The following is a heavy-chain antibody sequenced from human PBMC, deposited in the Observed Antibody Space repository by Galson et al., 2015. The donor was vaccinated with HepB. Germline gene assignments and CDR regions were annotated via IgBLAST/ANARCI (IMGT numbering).Heavy chain of an antibody. D-gene: IGHD1-1*01. V-gene: IGHV4-34*01. Sequence: ETLSLTCAVYGGSFSGYYWSWIRQPPGKGLEWIGEINHSGSTNYNPSLKSRVTISVDTSKNQFSLKLSSVTAADTAVYYCARGGYPPGAHWGQGTLVTVSS. CDR2: INHSGST. J-gene: IGHJ4*02. CDR1: GGSFSGYY. CDR3: ARGGYPPGAH.